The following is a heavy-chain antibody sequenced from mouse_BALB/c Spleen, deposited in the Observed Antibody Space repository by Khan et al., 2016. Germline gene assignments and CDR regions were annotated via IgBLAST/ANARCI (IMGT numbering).Heavy chain of an antibody. Sequence: QIQLVQSGPELKKPGETVKISCKASGYTFTNYGMNWVKQAPGKGLKWMGWINTNTGEPTYDEEFKGRFAFSLETSASTTYLQIHHTKNDDTATYFCAEDYYGSNWFAYWGQGTLVTASA. CDR3: AEDYYGSNWFAY. CDR1: GYTFTNYG. V-gene: IGHV9-3*02. CDR2: INTNTGEP. J-gene: IGHJ3*01. D-gene: IGHD1-1*01.